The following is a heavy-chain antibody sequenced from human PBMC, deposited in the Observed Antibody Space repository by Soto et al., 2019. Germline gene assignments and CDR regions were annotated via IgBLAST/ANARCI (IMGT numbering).Heavy chain of an antibody. J-gene: IGHJ6*02. V-gene: IGHV3-74*03. CDR1: GFTFSTYG. CDR3: VREGGLLRFLEWLPAYAMDV. CDR2: INSEGSIT. D-gene: IGHD3-3*01. Sequence: GGSLRLSCAASGFTFSTYGMHWVRQVPGKGLVWVSRINSEGSITTYADSVKGRCTISRDNAKNMLYLQMNSLRGEDTAVYYCVREGGLLRFLEWLPAYAMDVWGQGTTVTVSS.